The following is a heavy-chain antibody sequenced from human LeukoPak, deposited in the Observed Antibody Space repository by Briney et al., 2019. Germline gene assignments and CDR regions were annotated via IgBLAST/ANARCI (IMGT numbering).Heavy chain of an antibody. J-gene: IGHJ4*02. CDR3: ARSPGGNARSWLDS. CDR1: GYTFTNYA. Sequence: ASVKVSCKASGYTFTNYALHWVRQAPGQRLEWMGWTDGATGNTRFSQDFQGRLTITIDTSASTAYMELSSLRPEDTAVYYCARSPGGNARSWLDSWGQGTLVTVSS. D-gene: IGHD4-23*01. CDR2: TDGATGNT. V-gene: IGHV1-3*02.